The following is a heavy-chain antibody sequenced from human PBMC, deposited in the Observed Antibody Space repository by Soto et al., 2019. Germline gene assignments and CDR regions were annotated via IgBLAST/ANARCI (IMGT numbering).Heavy chain of an antibody. V-gene: IGHV3-64D*06. CDR3: AKNSDYSGFDY. J-gene: IGHJ4*02. CDR1: GFTFSSYA. CDR2: ISSNGGST. D-gene: IGHD4-4*01. Sequence: GGSLRLSCSASGFTFSSYAMHWVRQAPGKGLEYVSAISSNGGSTYYADSVKGRFTISRDNSKNTLYLQMSSLRAEDTAVYYCAKNSDYSGFDYWGQGTLVTVS.